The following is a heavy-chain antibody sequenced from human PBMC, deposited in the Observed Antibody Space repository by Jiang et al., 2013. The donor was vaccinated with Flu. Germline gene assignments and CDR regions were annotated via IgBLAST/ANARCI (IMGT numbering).Heavy chain of an antibody. CDR2: INTNTGNP. V-gene: IGHV7-4-1*02. D-gene: IGHD3-22*01. J-gene: IGHJ4*02. CDR3: ARDPYYYDSSGFDY. Sequence: CKASGYTFTSYAMNWVRQAPGQGLEWMGWINTNTGNPTYAQGFTGRFVFSLDTSVSTAYLQISSLKAEDTAVYYCARDPYYYDSSGFDYWGQETLVTVSS. CDR1: GYTFTSYA.